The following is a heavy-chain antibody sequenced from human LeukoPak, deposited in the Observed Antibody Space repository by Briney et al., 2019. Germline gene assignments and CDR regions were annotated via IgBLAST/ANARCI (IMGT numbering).Heavy chain of an antibody. CDR2: IYTAGST. CDR3: AGGSRWPGLSY. Sequence: GGSLRLSCAASGFTVSGNYMSWVRQAPGKRLEWVSVIYTAGSTYNADSVKGRFTISRDKSKNTLYLQMNTLRAEDTAVYFCAGGSRWPGLSYWGQGTLLTVSS. J-gene: IGHJ4*02. V-gene: IGHV3-53*01. CDR1: GFTVSGNY. D-gene: IGHD6-13*01.